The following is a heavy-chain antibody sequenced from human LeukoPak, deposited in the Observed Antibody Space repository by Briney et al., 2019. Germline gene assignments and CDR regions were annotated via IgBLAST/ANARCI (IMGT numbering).Heavy chain of an antibody. D-gene: IGHD3-3*01. Sequence: GASAKVSCKASGFTFTDYYIHWVRQAPGQGLEWMGWINPNSGGTNYAQMFQGRVTMTSDTSISTAYMELSRLRSDDTAVYYCARDLRSDADYTDYWGQGTLVTVSS. CDR1: GFTFTDYY. CDR3: ARDLRSDADYTDY. V-gene: IGHV1-2*02. J-gene: IGHJ4*02. CDR2: INPNSGGT.